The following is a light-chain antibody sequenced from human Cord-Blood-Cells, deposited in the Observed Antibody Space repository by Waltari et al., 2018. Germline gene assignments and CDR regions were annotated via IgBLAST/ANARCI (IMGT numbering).Light chain of an antibody. V-gene: IGKV4-1*01. J-gene: IGKJ3*01. CDR1: QSVLYSTNNKNY. CDR2: WAS. CDR3: QQYYSTPFT. Sequence: DIVITQSPDSLAVSLGERGTINCKSSQSVLYSTNNKNYLAWYQQKPGQPPKLLIYWASTRESGVPDRFSGSGSGTDFTLTISSLQAEDVAVYYCQQYYSTPFTFGPGTKVDIK.